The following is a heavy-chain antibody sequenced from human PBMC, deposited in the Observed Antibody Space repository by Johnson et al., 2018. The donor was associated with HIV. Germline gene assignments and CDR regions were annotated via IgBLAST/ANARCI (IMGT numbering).Heavy chain of an antibody. D-gene: IGHD6-6*01. CDR3: AKDRKLVRWLAVADAFDI. Sequence: QVQLVESGGGLVQPGGSLRLSCAASGFTFSSYDMHWVRQATGKGLEWVAVISSDESYKHYGDSVKGRFTVSKDSSKSTLFLQMNSLRPDDTAVYYCAKDRKLVRWLAVADAFDIWGQGTMVTVSS. CDR2: ISSDESYK. CDR1: GFTFSSYD. V-gene: IGHV3-30*18. J-gene: IGHJ3*02.